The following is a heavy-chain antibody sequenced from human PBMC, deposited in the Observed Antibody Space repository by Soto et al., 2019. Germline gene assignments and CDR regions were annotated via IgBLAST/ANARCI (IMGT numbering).Heavy chain of an antibody. V-gene: IGHV2-5*01. Sequence: SGPTLVNATQTLTLTCTFSGFSLSNSGVGMGWIRQPPGQALAWLALIYWNDDKRYSPSLKSRLTITKDTSKNQVVLTMTNMDPVDTATYYCAHGDPAYYDSSAYYRGTYFQHWGQGTLVTVSS. D-gene: IGHD3-22*01. CDR1: GFSLSNSGVG. CDR3: AHGDPAYYDSSAYYRGTYFQH. CDR2: IYWNDDK. J-gene: IGHJ1*01.